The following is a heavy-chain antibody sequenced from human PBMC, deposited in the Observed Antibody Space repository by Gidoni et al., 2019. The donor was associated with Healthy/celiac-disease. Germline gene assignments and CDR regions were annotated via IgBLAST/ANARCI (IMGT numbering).Heavy chain of an antibody. Sequence: EVQLVESGGGLVQPGGSLRLSCAASGFPVSSDSMNWVRQAPGKGLEWVSYISSSSSTIYYADSVKGRFTISRDNAKNSLYLQMNSLRAEDTAVYYCARDTVDHIVVVTAILGHAFDIWGQGTMVTVSS. CDR1: GFPVSSDS. D-gene: IGHD2-21*02. CDR2: ISSSSSTI. CDR3: ARDTVDHIVVVTAILGHAFDI. J-gene: IGHJ3*02. V-gene: IGHV3-48*01.